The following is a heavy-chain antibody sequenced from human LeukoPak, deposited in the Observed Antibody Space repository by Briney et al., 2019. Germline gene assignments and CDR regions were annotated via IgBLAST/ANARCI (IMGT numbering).Heavy chain of an antibody. V-gene: IGHV3-21*01. CDR1: GFTFSSYS. CDR2: ISSSSSYI. CDR3: ASWDYYGSGSYYNVDY. D-gene: IGHD3-10*01. Sequence: GGSLRLSCAASGFTFSSYSMNWVRQAPGKGLEWVSSISSSSSYIYYADSVKGRFTISRDNAKNSLYLQMNSLRAEDTAVYYCASWDYYGSGSYYNVDYWGQGTLVTVSS. J-gene: IGHJ4*02.